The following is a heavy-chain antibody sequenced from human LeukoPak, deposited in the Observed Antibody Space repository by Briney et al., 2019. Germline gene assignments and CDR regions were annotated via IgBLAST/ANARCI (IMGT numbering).Heavy chain of an antibody. Sequence: ASVKVSCKVSGNSLIYLSMHWVRQAPGKGLEWLGGLDPEGGGLIYAQHLQGRVIMTEDTSTDTGYMELRSPKSEGTGVYYCATVFPQRGYYYMDVWGTGTTVTVSS. CDR3: ATVFPQRGYYYMDV. D-gene: IGHD6-25*01. CDR1: GNSLIYLS. V-gene: IGHV1-24*01. CDR2: LDPEGGGL. J-gene: IGHJ6*03.